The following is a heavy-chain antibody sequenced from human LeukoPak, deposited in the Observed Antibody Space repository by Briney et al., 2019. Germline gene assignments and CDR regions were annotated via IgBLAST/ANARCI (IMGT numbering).Heavy chain of an antibody. D-gene: IGHD4-23*01. CDR1: GFTFNSYN. CDR3: ASDDYGGFDI. CDR2: ISSSSTYI. Sequence: GGSLRLSCAASGFTFNSYNMNWVRQAPGKGLEWVSSISSSSTYIYYADSVKGRFTISRDNAENSLYLQMNSLRAEDTAVYYCASDDYGGFDIWGQGTMVTVSS. V-gene: IGHV3-21*01. J-gene: IGHJ3*02.